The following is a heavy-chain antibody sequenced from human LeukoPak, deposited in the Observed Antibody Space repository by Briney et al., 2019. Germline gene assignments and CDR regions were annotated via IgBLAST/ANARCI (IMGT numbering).Heavy chain of an antibody. CDR2: ISHDGSKK. Sequence: LAGGSLRLSCAASGFTFSSYAMSWVRQAPGKGLECVAVISHDGSKKYYADFVKGRFTISRDNSKNTLYLHMNSLIPEDTAVYFCAKDWKFYYVSGSFFPDNWGQGTLVTVSS. V-gene: IGHV3-30-3*01. CDR1: GFTFSSYA. J-gene: IGHJ4*02. D-gene: IGHD3-10*01. CDR3: AKDWKFYYVSGSFFPDN.